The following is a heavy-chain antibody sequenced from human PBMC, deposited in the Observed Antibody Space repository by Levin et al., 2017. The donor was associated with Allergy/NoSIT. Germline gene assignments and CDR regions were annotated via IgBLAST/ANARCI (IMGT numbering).Heavy chain of an antibody. D-gene: IGHD1-26*01. V-gene: IGHV3-23*01. CDR1: GFTFSSYG. J-gene: IGHJ4*02. CDR3: ATVWEGFDY. Sequence: QPGGSLRLSCAASGFTFSSYGISWVRQAPGKGLEWVSAISGSGGSTYYADSVRGRFTISRDNSQNTLYLQMNSLRVDDTAVYYCATVWEGFDYWGRGTLVSVSS. CDR2: ISGSGGST.